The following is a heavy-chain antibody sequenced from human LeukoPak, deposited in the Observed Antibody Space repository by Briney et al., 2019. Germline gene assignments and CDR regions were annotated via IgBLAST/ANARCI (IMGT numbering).Heavy chain of an antibody. V-gene: IGHV1-18*01. Sequence: ASVKVSCKASGYILTNYGITWVRQAPGQGLEWMGWISGYNADTDSAQKVQGRLTMTTDTSTNTAYMELRSLRSDDTAVYYCARGSSSWNDYWGQGTLVTVSS. D-gene: IGHD6-13*01. CDR1: GYILTNYG. CDR2: ISGYNADT. CDR3: ARGSSSWNDY. J-gene: IGHJ4*02.